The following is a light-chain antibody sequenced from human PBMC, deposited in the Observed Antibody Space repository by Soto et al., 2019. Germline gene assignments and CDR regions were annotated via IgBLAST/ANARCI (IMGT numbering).Light chain of an antibody. V-gene: IGLV2-14*01. CDR2: DVS. J-gene: IGLJ2*01. CDR1: SSDISNYNY. CDR3: SSYTSSSTSVV. Sequence: QSVLTQPASVSGSPGQSISISCTGTSSDISNYNYVSWYQQHPGKAPKLMIYDVSNRPSGVSDRFSGSKSGNTASLTISGLQAEDEADYYCSSYTSSSTSVVFGGGTKLTVL.